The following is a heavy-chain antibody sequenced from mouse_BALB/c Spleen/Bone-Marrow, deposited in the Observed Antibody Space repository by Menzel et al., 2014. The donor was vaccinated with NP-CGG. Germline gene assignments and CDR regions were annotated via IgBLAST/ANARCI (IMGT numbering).Heavy chain of an antibody. CDR2: SRNKAKHYTT. V-gene: IGHV7-1*02. Sequence: DVQLVESGGGLVQPGDSLRLSCATSGFTFSDFYMEWVRQPPGERLEWIAASRNKAKHYTTEYSASVKGRFIVSRDTSQSILYLQMNALRAEDTAIYYCARDVGYGNHFVYWGQGTQVTVSA. J-gene: IGHJ3*01. CDR3: ARDVGYGNHFVY. CDR1: GFTFSDFY. D-gene: IGHD2-10*02.